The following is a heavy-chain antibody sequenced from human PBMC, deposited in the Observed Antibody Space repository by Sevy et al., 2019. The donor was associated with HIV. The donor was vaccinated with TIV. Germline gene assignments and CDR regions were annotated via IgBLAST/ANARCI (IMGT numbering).Heavy chain of an antibody. Sequence: SETLSLTCSVSGGSIRSSSYYWGWIRQPPGKGLEWMGSIYYSGSTYDNPSLKSRFTISVDTSKNQFSLKLSSVTAADTAVYYCARLLYDRSGYYYFNSWGQGTLVTVSS. V-gene: IGHV4-39*01. CDR3: ARLLYDRSGYYYFNS. J-gene: IGHJ4*02. CDR2: IYYSGST. D-gene: IGHD3-22*01. CDR1: GGSIRSSSYY.